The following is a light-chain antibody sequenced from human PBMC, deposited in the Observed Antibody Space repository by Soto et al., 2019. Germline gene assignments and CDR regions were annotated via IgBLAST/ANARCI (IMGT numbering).Light chain of an antibody. CDR3: TSYTNSNTLV. J-gene: IGLJ1*01. Sequence: QSALTQPASVSGSPGQSITISCSGTTSDVGYYNYVSWYQQFPGRPPKLMIYGVSNRPSGVSNRFSGSKSANTASLTISGLQAEDEADYYCTSYTNSNTLVFGTGTKLTVL. V-gene: IGLV2-14*01. CDR2: GVS. CDR1: TSDVGYYNY.